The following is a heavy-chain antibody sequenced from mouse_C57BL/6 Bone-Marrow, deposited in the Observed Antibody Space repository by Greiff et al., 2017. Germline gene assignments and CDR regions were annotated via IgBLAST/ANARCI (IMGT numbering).Heavy chain of an antibody. D-gene: IGHD1-1*01. Sequence: VQLQQPGAELVMPGASVKLSCKASGYTFTSYWMHWVKQRPGQGLAWIGEIDPSDSYTNYNQKFKGKSTLTVDKSSSTAYMQLSSLTSEDSAVYYCARDYYGSSYAYWGQGTLVTVSA. CDR1: GYTFTSYW. V-gene: IGHV1-69*01. CDR3: ARDYYGSSYAY. CDR2: IDPSDSYT. J-gene: IGHJ3*01.